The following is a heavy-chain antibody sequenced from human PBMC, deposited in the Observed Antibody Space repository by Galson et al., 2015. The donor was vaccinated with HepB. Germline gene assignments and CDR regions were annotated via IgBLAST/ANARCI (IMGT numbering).Heavy chain of an antibody. D-gene: IGHD2-15*01. CDR3: ARRGRDCSDNSCPWWFDP. J-gene: IGHJ5*02. CDR2: IIPIFRAT. CDR1: GGTFSSYA. V-gene: IGHV1-69*13. Sequence: SVKVSCKASGGTFSSYAVSWVRQAPGQGLEWVGEIIPIFRATNYAQKFPDRLTLSADDSTGTAFMELSSLRSEDTAVYYCARRGRDCSDNSCPWWFDPWGQGTLVTVSS.